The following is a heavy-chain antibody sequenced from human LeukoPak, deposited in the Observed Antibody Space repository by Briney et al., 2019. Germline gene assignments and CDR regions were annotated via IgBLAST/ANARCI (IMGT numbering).Heavy chain of an antibody. CDR2: ISSSSSTI. V-gene: IGHV3-48*04. CDR1: GFTFSSYA. CDR3: ARDNSYDSRSLDY. Sequence: GGSLRLSCVASGFTFSSYAMNWVRQAPGKGLEWVSYISSSSSTIYYADSVKGRFSISRDNAKNSLYLQMNSLRAEDTAVYFCARDNSYDSRSLDYWGQGTLVTVSS. J-gene: IGHJ4*02. D-gene: IGHD3-22*01.